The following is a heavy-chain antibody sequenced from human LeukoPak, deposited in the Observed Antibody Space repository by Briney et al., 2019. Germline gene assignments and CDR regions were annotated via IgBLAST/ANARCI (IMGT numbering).Heavy chain of an antibody. CDR3: ARHLGYQLRRGYYYVMDV. D-gene: IGHD2-2*01. Sequence: ETLSLTCTVSGGSVSGYYWSWIRQPPGKGLDWIGYVYYSGSTDYNPSLKSRVTISVDTSKNQFSLKLSSVTAADTAVYYCARHLGYQLRRGYYYVMDVWGPGTTVTVSS. CDR2: VYYSGST. CDR1: GGSVSGYY. V-gene: IGHV4-59*08. J-gene: IGHJ6*02.